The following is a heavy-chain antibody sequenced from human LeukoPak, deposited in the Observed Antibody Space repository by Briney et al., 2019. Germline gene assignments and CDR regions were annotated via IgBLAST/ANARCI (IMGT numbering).Heavy chain of an antibody. CDR2: ISYDGSNK. CDR1: GFTFSSYA. Sequence: PGRSLRLSCAASGFTFSSYAMHWVRQAPGKGLEWVAVISYDGSNKYYADSVKGRFTISRDNSKDTLYLQMNSLRAEDTAVYYCATLSSWYFDYWGQGTLVTVSS. J-gene: IGHJ4*02. CDR3: ATLSSWYFDY. D-gene: IGHD6-13*01. V-gene: IGHV3-30-3*01.